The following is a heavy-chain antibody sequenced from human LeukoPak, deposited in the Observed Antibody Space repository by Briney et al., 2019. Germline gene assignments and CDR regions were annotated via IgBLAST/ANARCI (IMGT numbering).Heavy chain of an antibody. D-gene: IGHD4-17*01. Sequence: GGSLRLSCAASGFTFSDFYMTWIRQAPGKGLEWVSAISGSGGSTYYADSVKGRFTISRDNSKNTLYLQMNSLRAEDTAVYYCAKKGKIRDFDYWGQGTLVTVSS. CDR1: GFTFSDFY. J-gene: IGHJ4*02. V-gene: IGHV3-23*01. CDR2: ISGSGGST. CDR3: AKKGKIRDFDY.